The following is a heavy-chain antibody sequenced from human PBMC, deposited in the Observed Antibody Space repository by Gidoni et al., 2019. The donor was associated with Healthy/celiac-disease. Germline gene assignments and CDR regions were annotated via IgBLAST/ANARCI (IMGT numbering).Heavy chain of an antibody. D-gene: IGHD2-21*02. CDR2: MSSSSSTI. Sequence: EVQLVESGGGLVQPGGSLSLSCAASGFTFSSYSMNWVRQAPGKGLEWVSYMSSSSSTIYYADSVKGRFTISRDNAKNSLYLQMNSLRDEDTAVYYCARGAAERTAYYYYGMDVWGQGTTVTVSS. CDR1: GFTFSSYS. J-gene: IGHJ6*02. V-gene: IGHV3-48*02. CDR3: ARGAAERTAYYYYGMDV.